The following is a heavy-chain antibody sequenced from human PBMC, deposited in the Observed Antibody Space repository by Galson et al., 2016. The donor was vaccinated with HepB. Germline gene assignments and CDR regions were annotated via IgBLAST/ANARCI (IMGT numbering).Heavy chain of an antibody. CDR1: GFSLSTTGVG. D-gene: IGHD1-26*01. V-gene: IGHV2-5*02. J-gene: IGHJ4*02. CDR2: IYWDGDE. Sequence: PALVKPTQTLTLTCIFSGFSLSTTGVGVGWMRQPPGKTLEWLAHIYWDGDERYSPSLKSRLTITKDTSKNRVVLTMTNRDPVDTATYYFVHIVHSGSYYYFAYWGQGTLVTVSS. CDR3: VHIVHSGSYYYFAY.